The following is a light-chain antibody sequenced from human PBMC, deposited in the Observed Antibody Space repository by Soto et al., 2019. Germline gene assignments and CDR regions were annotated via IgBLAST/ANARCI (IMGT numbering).Light chain of an antibody. V-gene: IGKV1-5*03. CDR2: KAS. CDR3: QHYNSYSEA. Sequence: DIQMTQSPSTLSGSVGDRVTITCRASQTISSWLAWYQQKPGKAPKLLIYKASTLNSGVPSRFSGSGSGTEFTRTISSLEPDDFATDYCQHYNSYSEAFGQGTKVELK. J-gene: IGKJ1*01. CDR1: QTISSW.